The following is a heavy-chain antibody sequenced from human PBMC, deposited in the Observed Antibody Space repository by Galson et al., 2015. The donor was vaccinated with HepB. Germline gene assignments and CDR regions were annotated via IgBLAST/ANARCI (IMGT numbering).Heavy chain of an antibody. CDR3: ASGLTIFGVVIPMYY. J-gene: IGHJ4*02. V-gene: IGHV1-2*02. D-gene: IGHD3-3*01. Sequence: SCKASGYIFTGYYLHWVRQAPGQGLEWMGWINPNSGDTKYAQKFQGRVTMTRDMAITTGYMEVNSLRFDDTAVYFCASGLTIFGVVIPMYYWGLGTLVTVSS. CDR1: GYIFTGYY. CDR2: INPNSGDT.